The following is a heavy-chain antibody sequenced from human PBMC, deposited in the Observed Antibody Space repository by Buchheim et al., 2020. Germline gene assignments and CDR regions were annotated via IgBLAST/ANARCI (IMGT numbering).Heavy chain of an antibody. CDR2: IIPILGIA. Sequence: QVQLVQSGAEVKKPGSSVKVSCKASGGTFSSYTISWVRQAPGQGLEWMGRIIPILGIANYAQKFQGRVTITADKSTSQAYLELSSLRSEDTAVYYCARDGDIVVVPAAMYYYYGMDVWGQGTT. J-gene: IGHJ6*02. CDR3: ARDGDIVVVPAAMYYYYGMDV. V-gene: IGHV1-69*08. D-gene: IGHD2-2*01. CDR1: GGTFSSYT.